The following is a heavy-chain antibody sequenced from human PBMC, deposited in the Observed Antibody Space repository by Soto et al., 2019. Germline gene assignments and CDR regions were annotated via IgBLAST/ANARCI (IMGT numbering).Heavy chain of an antibody. J-gene: IGHJ5*02. D-gene: IGHD3-10*01. V-gene: IGHV1-18*01. CDR2: INTYNGNT. Sequence: ASVKVSCKASGYTFTNYGISWVRQAPGQGLEWMGWINTYNGNTNHAQKLQGRVTMTTDTSTSTAYMELRSLRSDDTAVYYCARGVGSGTYYNQYNWFDPWGQGTLVSVS. CDR3: ARGVGSGTYYNQYNWFDP. CDR1: GYTFTNYG.